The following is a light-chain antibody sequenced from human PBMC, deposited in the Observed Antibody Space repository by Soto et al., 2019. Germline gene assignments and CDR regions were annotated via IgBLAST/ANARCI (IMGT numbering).Light chain of an antibody. CDR2: SDS. CDR1: SSNIGSNY. V-gene: IGLV1-47*02. CDR3: EAWDDRLRVVV. Sequence: QAVVTQPPSASGTPGQRVTMSCSGSSSNIGSNYVYWYQHLPGTAPRLLIQSDSERPSGVPDRFSGSKSGTSASLAISGLRSEDEADYYCEAWDDRLRVVVFGGGTQLTVL. J-gene: IGLJ2*01.